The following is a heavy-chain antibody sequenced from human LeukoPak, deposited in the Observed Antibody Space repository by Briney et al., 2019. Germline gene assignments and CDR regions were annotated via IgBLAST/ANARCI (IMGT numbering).Heavy chain of an antibody. CDR2: INTDGSST. D-gene: IGHD3-3*01. CDR3: ARDTKMTPDC. Sequence: GALRLSCAASGFTFSSYWMHWVRQAPGKGLVWVSRINTDGSSTSYADSVKGRFTVSRDNAKNTLYLQMDSLRAEDTAVYYCARDTKMTPDCWGQGTLVTVSS. V-gene: IGHV3-74*01. CDR1: GFTFSSYW. J-gene: IGHJ4*02.